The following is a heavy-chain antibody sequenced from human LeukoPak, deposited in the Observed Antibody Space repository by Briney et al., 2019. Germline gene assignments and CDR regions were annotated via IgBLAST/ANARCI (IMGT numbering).Heavy chain of an antibody. D-gene: IGHD3-3*01. J-gene: IGHJ4*02. V-gene: IGHV1-2*02. Sequence: ASVKVSCKASGGTFSSYAISWVRQAPGQGLEWMGWINPNSGGTNYAQKFQGRVTMTRDTSISTGYMELSRLRSDDTAVYYCARGLMDGHDFDYWGQGTLVTVSS. CDR3: ARGLMDGHDFDY. CDR2: INPNSGGT. CDR1: GGTFSSYA.